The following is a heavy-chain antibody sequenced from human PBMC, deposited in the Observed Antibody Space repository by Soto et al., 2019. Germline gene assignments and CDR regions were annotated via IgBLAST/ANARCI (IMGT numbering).Heavy chain of an antibody. Sequence: GGSPRLSCAASGFTFSSYSMNWVRQAPGKGLEWVSSIGSSSSYIYYADSVKGRFTISRDNAKNSLYLQMNSLRAEDTAGYYCAKVTDMDVWGQGTTVTVS. CDR1: GFTFSSYS. CDR3: AKVTDMDV. V-gene: IGHV3-21*01. J-gene: IGHJ6*02. CDR2: IGSSSSYI.